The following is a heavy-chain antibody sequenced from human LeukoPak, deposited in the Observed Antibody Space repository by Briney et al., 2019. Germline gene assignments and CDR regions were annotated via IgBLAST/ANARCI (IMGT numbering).Heavy chain of an antibody. D-gene: IGHD4-11*01. Sequence: PSETLSLTCAVYGGSSSGYYWSWIRQPPGKGLEWIGEINHSGSTNYNPSLKSRVTISVDTSKNQFSLKLSSVTAADTAVYYCARYSNWDYYYYGMDVWGQGTTVTVSS. CDR3: ARYSNWDYYYYGMDV. CDR1: GGSSSGYY. J-gene: IGHJ6*02. CDR2: INHSGST. V-gene: IGHV4-34*01.